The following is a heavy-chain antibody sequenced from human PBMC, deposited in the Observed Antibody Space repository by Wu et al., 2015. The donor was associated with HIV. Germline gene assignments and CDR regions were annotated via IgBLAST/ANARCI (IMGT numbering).Heavy chain of an antibody. Sequence: QVQLVQSGAEVKKSGASVKVSCKASGYTFTIFYINWARQATGQGLEWMGWMNPQTGDTGYAQKFRGRVTMTRDTSINTAYLELDSLKYEDTATYFCVRMRSSGWPIDSWGQGTLVTVSS. CDR2: MNPQTGDT. V-gene: IGHV1-8*01. CDR1: GYTFTIFY. CDR3: VRMRSSGWPIDS. D-gene: IGHD6-19*01. J-gene: IGHJ4*02.